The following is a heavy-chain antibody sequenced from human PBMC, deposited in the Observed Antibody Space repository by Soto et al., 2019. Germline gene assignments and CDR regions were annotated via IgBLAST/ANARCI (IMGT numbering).Heavy chain of an antibody. Sequence: GGSLRLSCAASGFTISTYGIHWVRQAPGKGLEWVAVIWYDGTGKYYADSVKGRFTISRDNSKNTLYLQMNSLRAEDTAVYYCARDPQKKYYFDYWGQGTLVTVSS. CDR3: ARDPQKKYYFDY. CDR2: IWYDGTGK. V-gene: IGHV3-33*01. J-gene: IGHJ4*02. CDR1: GFTISTYG.